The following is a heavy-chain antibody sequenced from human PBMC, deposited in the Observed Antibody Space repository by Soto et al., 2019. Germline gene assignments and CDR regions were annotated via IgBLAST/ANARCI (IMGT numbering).Heavy chain of an antibody. CDR3: ARANYAYVWGSYRYYYFDY. CDR1: GFTFSSYS. V-gene: IGHV3-48*02. Sequence: GGSLRLSCAASGFTFSSYSMNWVRQAPGKGLEWVSYISSSSSTIYYADSVKGRFTLSRDNAKNSLYLQMNSLRDEDPAVYYCARANYAYVWGSYRYYYFDYWGQGTLVTVSS. CDR2: ISSSSSTI. D-gene: IGHD3-16*02. J-gene: IGHJ4*02.